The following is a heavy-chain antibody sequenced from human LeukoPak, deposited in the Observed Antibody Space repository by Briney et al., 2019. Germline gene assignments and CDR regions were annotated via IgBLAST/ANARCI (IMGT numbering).Heavy chain of an antibody. Sequence: PGGSLGLSCAASGFTFSDYYMSWIRQAPGKGLEWVSYISSSGSTIYYADSVKGRLTISRDNAKNSLYLQMNSPRAEDTAVYYCARSTEYSSSLFDYWGQGTLVTVSS. CDR1: GFTFSDYY. CDR3: ARSTEYSSSLFDY. J-gene: IGHJ4*02. CDR2: ISSSGSTI. D-gene: IGHD6-6*01. V-gene: IGHV3-11*04.